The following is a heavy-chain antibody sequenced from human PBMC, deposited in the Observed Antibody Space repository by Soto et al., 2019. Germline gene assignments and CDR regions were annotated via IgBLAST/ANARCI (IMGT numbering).Heavy chain of an antibody. CDR1: GFGFSEYA. V-gene: IGHV3-30*03. D-gene: IGHD5-12*01. Sequence: GGSLRLSCAASGFGFSEYAMHWVRQAPGKGLEWVAVISEDGSRKYYAGSVKGRFTISRDNSKNTMYLQMTSLRPEDTAVYYCARVREDLVLLVALDSWGEGTLVTVSS. CDR2: ISEDGSRK. J-gene: IGHJ4*02. CDR3: ARVREDLVLLVALDS.